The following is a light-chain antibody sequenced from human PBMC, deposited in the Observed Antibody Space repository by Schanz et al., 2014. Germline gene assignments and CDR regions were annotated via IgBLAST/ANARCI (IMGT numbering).Light chain of an antibody. Sequence: QSVLTQPPSASGTPGQRVTISCSGSSSNIGSNSVNWYQQLPGTAPKVLIYFNDQRPSGVPDRFSGSRSGTSAYLAIRGLRSEDEADYYCAAWDDSLNGVVFGGGTKLTVL. CDR2: FND. CDR1: SSNIGSNS. V-gene: IGLV1-44*01. J-gene: IGLJ2*01. CDR3: AAWDDSLNGVV.